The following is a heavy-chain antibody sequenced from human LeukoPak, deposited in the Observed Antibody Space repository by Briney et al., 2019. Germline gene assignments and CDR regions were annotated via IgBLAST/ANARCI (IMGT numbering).Heavy chain of an antibody. CDR3: ARVGVLLPNNAPWYFDL. Sequence: PSETLSLTCAVYGGSFSGYYWSWIRQPPGKGLEWIGEINHSGSTNYNPSLKSRVTISVDTSKNQFSLKLSSVTAADTAVYYCARVGVLLPNNAPWYFDLWGRGTLVTVSS. D-gene: IGHD1-14*01. CDR2: INHSGST. V-gene: IGHV4-34*01. J-gene: IGHJ2*01. CDR1: GGSFSGYY.